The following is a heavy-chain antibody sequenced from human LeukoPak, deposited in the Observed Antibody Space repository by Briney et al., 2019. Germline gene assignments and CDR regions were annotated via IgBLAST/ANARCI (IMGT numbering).Heavy chain of an antibody. V-gene: IGHV3-23*01. CDR1: GFTFSSYE. D-gene: IGHD5-12*01. CDR3: AKSSYIVATYADY. Sequence: GGSLRLSCAASGFTFSSYEMNWVRQAPGKGLEWVSGISGSGGSTYYADSVKGRFTISRDNSKNTLYLQMNSLRAEDTAVYYCAKSSYIVATYADYWGQGTLVTVSS. CDR2: ISGSGGST. J-gene: IGHJ4*02.